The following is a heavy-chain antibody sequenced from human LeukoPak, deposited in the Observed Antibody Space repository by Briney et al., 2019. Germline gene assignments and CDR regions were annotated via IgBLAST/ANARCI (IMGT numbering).Heavy chain of an antibody. CDR2: IYYSGST. D-gene: IGHD6-6*01. CDR1: GGSISSSSYY. J-gene: IGHJ5*02. CDR3: ARHSSANSNWFDP. V-gene: IGHV4-39*01. Sequence: SETLSLTCTVSGGSISSSSYYWGWIRQPPGKGLAWIGSIYYSGSTYYNPSLKSRVTISVDTSKNQFSLKLSSVTAADTAVYYCARHSSANSNWFDPWGQGTLVTVSS.